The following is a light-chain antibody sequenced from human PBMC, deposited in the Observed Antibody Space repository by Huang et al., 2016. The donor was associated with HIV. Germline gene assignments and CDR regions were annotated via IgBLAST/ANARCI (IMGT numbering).Light chain of an antibody. CDR2: GAS. Sequence: EIIMTQSPATLSVSPGERATLSCRASQSVSTNSAWYQKKPGQAPRLLIFGASNRATGIPARFSGSGSGTEFTLTISSLQSEDFAVYYCQQYDSTPTTFGPGTKVDIK. CDR3: QQYDSTPTT. CDR1: QSVSTN. V-gene: IGKV3-15*01. J-gene: IGKJ3*01.